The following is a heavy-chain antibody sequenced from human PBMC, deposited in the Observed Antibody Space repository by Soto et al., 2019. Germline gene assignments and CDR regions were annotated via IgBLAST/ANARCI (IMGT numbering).Heavy chain of an antibody. D-gene: IGHD6-13*01. CDR2: IVPIYRTA. J-gene: IGHJ4*02. CDR3: ARDSGAKLSSS. V-gene: IGHV1-69*01. CDR1: GGTFSSYR. Sequence: QVQLVQSGAEVKKPGSSVKVSCKASGGTFSSYRINWVRQAPGQGLEWVGGIVPIYRTADYAQKFQGRVTITADESARTAYMELRRLKSQDTAVYYCARDSGAKLSSSWGQGTLVTVSS.